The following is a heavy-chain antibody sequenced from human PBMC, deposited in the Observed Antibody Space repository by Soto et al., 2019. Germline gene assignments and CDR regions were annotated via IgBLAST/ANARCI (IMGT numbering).Heavy chain of an antibody. CDR2: ISAYNGNT. V-gene: IGHV1-18*01. J-gene: IGHJ3*02. Sequence: ASVKVSCKASGGTFSSYAISWVRQAPGQGLEWMGWISAYNGNTNYAQKLQGRVTMTTDTSTSTAYMELRSLRSDDTAVYYCARDTGKTGTNNAFDIWGQGKMLTVTS. CDR1: GGTFSSYA. D-gene: IGHD1-1*01. CDR3: ARDTGKTGTNNAFDI.